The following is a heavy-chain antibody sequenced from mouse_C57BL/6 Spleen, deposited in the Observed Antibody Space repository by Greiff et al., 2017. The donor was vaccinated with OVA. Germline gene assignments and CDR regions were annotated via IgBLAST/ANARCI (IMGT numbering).Heavy chain of an antibody. D-gene: IGHD2-4*01. CDR3: VYDYDYYAMDY. CDR1: GFTFSDYG. CDR2: ISSGSSTI. V-gene: IGHV5-17*01. J-gene: IGHJ4*01. Sequence: EVHLVESGGGLVKPGGSLKLSCAASGFTFSDYGMHWVRQAPEKGLEWVAYISSGSSTIYYADTVKGRFTISRDNAKNTLFLQMTSLRSEDTAMYYCVYDYDYYAMDYWGQGTSVTVSS.